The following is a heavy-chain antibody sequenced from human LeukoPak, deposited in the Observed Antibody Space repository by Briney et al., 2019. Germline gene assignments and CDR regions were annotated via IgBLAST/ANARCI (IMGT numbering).Heavy chain of an antibody. Sequence: GGSLRLSCAASGFTFSSYAMSWVRQAPGKGLEWVANIKQDGSEKNYVDSVKGRFTVSRDNAKNSLYLQMNSLRAEDTAVYYCARGSITIPEWGQGTLVTVSS. CDR3: ARGSITIPE. J-gene: IGHJ4*02. V-gene: IGHV3-7*01. CDR2: IKQDGSEK. D-gene: IGHD3-3*01. CDR1: GFTFSSYA.